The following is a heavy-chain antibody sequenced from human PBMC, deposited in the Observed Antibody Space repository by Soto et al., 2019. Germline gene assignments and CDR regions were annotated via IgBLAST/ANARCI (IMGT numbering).Heavy chain of an antibody. CDR1: GFTFSSYA. Sequence: VGSLRLSCAASGFTFSSYAMSWVRQAPGKGLEWVSAISGSGGSTYYADSVKGRFTISRDNSKNTLYLQMNSLRAEDTAVYYCAKGIRDSLRWSALDYWGQGTLVTVSS. J-gene: IGHJ4*02. V-gene: IGHV3-23*01. CDR3: AKGIRDSLRWSALDY. CDR2: ISGSGGST. D-gene: IGHD4-17*01.